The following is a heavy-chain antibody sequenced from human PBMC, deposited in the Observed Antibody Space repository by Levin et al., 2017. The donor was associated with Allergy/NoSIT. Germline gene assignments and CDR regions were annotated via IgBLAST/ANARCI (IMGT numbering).Heavy chain of an antibody. D-gene: IGHD6-19*01. CDR2: ISSSGDTI. V-gene: IGHV3-48*01. CDR3: ARGRGVYISGWYLYYLDY. J-gene: IGHJ4*02. Sequence: GGSLRLSCEASGFTFSTYSMTWVRQAPGKGLEWVSYISSSGDTIYSADSVKGRITISRDNAKNSLYLQVNSLRAEDTAVYYCARGRGVYISGWYLYYLDYWGQGTLVTVSS. CDR1: GFTFSTYS.